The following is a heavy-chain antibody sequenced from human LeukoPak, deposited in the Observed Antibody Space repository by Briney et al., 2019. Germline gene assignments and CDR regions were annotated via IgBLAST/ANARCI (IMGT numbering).Heavy chain of an antibody. D-gene: IGHD1-26*01. CDR3: ARDGAMFVYYFDY. CDR2: INPSGGGT. Sequence: ASVKVSCKASGYTFTSYYMHWVRQAPGQGLEWMGIINPSGGGTSYAQKFQGRVTMTRDTSISTAYMELSGLRSDDTAVYYCARDGAMFVYYFDYWGQGTLVTVSS. V-gene: IGHV1-46*01. CDR1: GYTFTSYY. J-gene: IGHJ4*02.